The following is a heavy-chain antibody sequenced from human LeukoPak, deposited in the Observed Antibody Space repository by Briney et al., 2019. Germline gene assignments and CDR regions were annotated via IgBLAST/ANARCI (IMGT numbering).Heavy chain of an antibody. D-gene: IGHD3-3*01. CDR3: ARAGLAWSGPNWFDP. J-gene: IGHJ5*02. CDR1: GGSISSYY. Sequence: SETLSLTCTVSGGSISSYYWSWIRQPPGKGLEWIGYIYHSGSTYYNPSLKSRVTISVDRSKNQFSLKLSSVTAADTAVYYCARAGLAWSGPNWFDPWGQGTLVTVSS. V-gene: IGHV4-59*12. CDR2: IYHSGST.